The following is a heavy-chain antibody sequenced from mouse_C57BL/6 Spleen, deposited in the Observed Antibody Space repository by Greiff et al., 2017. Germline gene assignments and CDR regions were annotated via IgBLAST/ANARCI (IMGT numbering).Heavy chain of an antibody. CDR2: INPNNGGT. V-gene: IGHV1-22*01. D-gene: IGHD1-1*02. Sequence: EVQLQQSGPELVKPGASVKMSCKASGYTFTDYNMHWVKQSHGKSLEWIGYINPNNGGTSYNQKFKGKATLTLNKSSSTAYMELRRLTSEDSAVYYCFYGLAFFAYWGQGTLVTVSA. J-gene: IGHJ3*01. CDR3: FYGLAFFAY. CDR1: GYTFTDYN.